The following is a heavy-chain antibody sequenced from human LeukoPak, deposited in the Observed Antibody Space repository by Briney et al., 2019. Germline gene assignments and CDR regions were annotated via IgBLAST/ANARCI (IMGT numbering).Heavy chain of an antibody. Sequence: ASVKVSCKASGYTFTSYAMNWVRQAPGQGLEWMGWINPNSGDTNYAQKFRGRVTMTRDASISTAYMELSSLTSDDTAVYFCARSAEHCNNGVCFTDYYMDVWGKGTTVTVSS. CDR3: ARSAEHCNNGVCFTDYYMDV. CDR1: GYTFTSYA. V-gene: IGHV1-2*02. D-gene: IGHD2-8*01. CDR2: INPNSGDT. J-gene: IGHJ6*03.